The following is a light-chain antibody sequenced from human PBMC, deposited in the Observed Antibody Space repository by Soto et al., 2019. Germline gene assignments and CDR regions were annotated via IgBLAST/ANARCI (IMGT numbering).Light chain of an antibody. V-gene: IGKV3-11*01. CDR1: HTVRNNY. J-gene: IGKJ1*01. CDR3: QQRDTWSPVIS. Sequence: IVLKLSAGTVSLNTGERATLSCRASHTVRNNYLAWYQQKPGQAPRLLIYAASNRATGIPARFSGSGSGTDFTLTISSLESEDFAGYRCQQRDTWSPVISFGDGTKVDIK. CDR2: AAS.